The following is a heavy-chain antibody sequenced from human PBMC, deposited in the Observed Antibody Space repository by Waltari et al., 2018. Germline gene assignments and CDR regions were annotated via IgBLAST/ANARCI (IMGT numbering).Heavy chain of an antibody. Sequence: QVQLVQSGAEVKKPGSSVKVSCKASGGTFSSYAIRWVRPAPGHGLEWMGGIIPIFGTANYAQKFQGRVTITADESTSTAYMELSSLRSEDTAVYYCARVLFSITMVRGPGWFDPWGQGTLVTVSS. CDR1: GGTFSSYA. CDR3: ARVLFSITMVRGPGWFDP. CDR2: IIPIFGTA. V-gene: IGHV1-69*12. D-gene: IGHD3-10*01. J-gene: IGHJ5*02.